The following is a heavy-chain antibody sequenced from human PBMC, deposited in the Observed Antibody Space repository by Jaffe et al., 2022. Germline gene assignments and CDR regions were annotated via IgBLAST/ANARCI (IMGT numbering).Heavy chain of an antibody. CDR2: INPNSGGT. V-gene: IGHV1-46*01. D-gene: IGHD3-10*01. CDR1: GYTFTAHY. Sequence: QVQLVQSGAEVKKPGASVKISCKASGYTFTAHYVHWVRQAPGLGLEWMGIINPNSGGTTYAQKFQGRVTMTRDTSTSTVYMELSTLESEDAAVYYCARENAVGGFGELASDCWGQGTLVTVSS. J-gene: IGHJ4*02. CDR3: ARENAVGGFGELASDC.